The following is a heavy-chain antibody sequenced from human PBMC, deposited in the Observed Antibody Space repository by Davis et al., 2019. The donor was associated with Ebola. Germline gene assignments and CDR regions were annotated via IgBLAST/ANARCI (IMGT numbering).Heavy chain of an antibody. CDR3: ARDGGSGSYFRYFDL. D-gene: IGHD1-26*01. CDR1: GFTFSSYG. V-gene: IGHV3-33*01. Sequence: PGGSLRLSCAASGFTFSSYGMHWVRQAPGKGLEWVAVIWYDGSNKYYADSVKGRFTISRDNSKNTLYLQMNSLRAEDTAVYYCARDGGSGSYFRYFDLWGRGTLVTVSS. J-gene: IGHJ2*01. CDR2: IWYDGSNK.